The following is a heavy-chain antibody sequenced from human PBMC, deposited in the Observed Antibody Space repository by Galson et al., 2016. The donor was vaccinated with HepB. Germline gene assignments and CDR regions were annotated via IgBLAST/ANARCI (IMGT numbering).Heavy chain of an antibody. J-gene: IGHJ4*02. CDR1: GFTFSYYN. CDR3: ARDPHGSGWPFDY. V-gene: IGHV3-21*01. D-gene: IGHD6-19*01. Sequence: SLRLSCAASGFTFSYYNMNWVRQAPGKGLEWVSSISSSSSYIYYADSVKGRFTISRDNAQNSLYLQMNSLRAEDTAVYYCARDPHGSGWPFDYWGQGTLVTVSS. CDR2: ISSSSSYI.